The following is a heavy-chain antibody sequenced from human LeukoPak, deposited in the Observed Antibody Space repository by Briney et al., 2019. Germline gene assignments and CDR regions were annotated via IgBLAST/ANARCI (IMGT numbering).Heavy chain of an antibody. V-gene: IGHV4-39*01. J-gene: IGHJ3*02. Sequence: PSETLSLTCTVSGGSISSSSYYWGWIRQPPGKGLEWIGNIYYSGGTYSNPSLKSRVTISVDTSKNQFSLNLSSVTAADTSVYLCFVSWIFPGVFDIWGQGTMIVVSS. CDR1: GGSISSSSYY. CDR2: IYYSGGT. CDR3: FVSWIFPGVFDI. D-gene: IGHD2-2*03.